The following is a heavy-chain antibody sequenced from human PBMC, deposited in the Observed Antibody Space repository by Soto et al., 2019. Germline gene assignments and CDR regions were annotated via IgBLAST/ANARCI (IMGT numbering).Heavy chain of an antibody. CDR2: INPNSGGT. J-gene: IGHJ6*02. CDR3: AREGYCSSGSCALYSHDYFGMDV. V-gene: IGHV1-2*02. D-gene: IGHD2-15*01. Sequence: QVQLVQSGAEVKKPGASVKVSCKASGYTFTGYYMHWVRQAPGQGLEWMGWINPNSGGTNYAQKFKGRVTMTTVTYTDTAYLEVRSLTSDDTAVYYCAREGYCSSGSCALYSHDYFGMDVWGQGTTVTVSS. CDR1: GYTFTGYY.